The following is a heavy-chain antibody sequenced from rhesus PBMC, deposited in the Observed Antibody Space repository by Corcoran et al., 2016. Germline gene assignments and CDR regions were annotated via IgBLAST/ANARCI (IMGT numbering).Heavy chain of an antibody. CDR1: GGSISSNY. V-gene: IGHV4-173*01. CDR3: AREFTWLELRLDYGLES. CDR2: ISGSGGST. D-gene: IGHD1-1*01. J-gene: IGHJ6*01. Sequence: QLQLQESGPGLVKPSETLSLTCAVSGGSISSNYWSWIRQPPGKGLEWIGRISGSGGSTDYNPSLKSRVTMSTDTSKNQFSLKLSSVTAADTAVYYCAREFTWLELRLDYGLESWGQGVVVTVSS.